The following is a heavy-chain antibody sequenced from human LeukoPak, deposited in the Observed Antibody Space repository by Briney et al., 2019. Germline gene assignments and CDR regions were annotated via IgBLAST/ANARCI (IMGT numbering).Heavy chain of an antibody. Sequence: ASVKVSCKASGYTFTGYYMHWVRQAPGQGLEWMGWINPNSGGPNYAQKFQGRVTMTRDTSIRTAYMELSRVRSDDTAAYYCARARVFVEVPVFDPWGQGTLVTVSS. CDR2: INPNSGGP. J-gene: IGHJ5*02. D-gene: IGHD2-21*01. CDR3: ARARVFVEVPVFDP. V-gene: IGHV1-2*02. CDR1: GYTFTGYY.